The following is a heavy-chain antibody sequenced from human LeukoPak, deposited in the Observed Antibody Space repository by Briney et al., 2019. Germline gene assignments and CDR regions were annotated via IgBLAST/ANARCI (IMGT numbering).Heavy chain of an antibody. D-gene: IGHD5-24*01. Sequence: PSETLSLTCTVSGGSISSGGYYWSWIRQPPGKGLEWIGYIYHSGSTYYNPSLKSRVTISVDRSKNQFSLKLSSVTAADTAVYYCARDPVEMATNNGDYWGQGALVTVSS. V-gene: IGHV4-30-2*01. CDR1: GGSISSGGYY. CDR3: ARDPVEMATNNGDY. J-gene: IGHJ4*02. CDR2: IYHSGST.